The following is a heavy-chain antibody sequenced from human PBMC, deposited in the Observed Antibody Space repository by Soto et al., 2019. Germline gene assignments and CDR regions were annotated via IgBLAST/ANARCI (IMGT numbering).Heavy chain of an antibody. V-gene: IGHV3-33*01. CDR3: ARDYGEDYACTDV. Sequence: PLRLSCAASGCTFSSYGMHFGREARGKGVGWVAVIGYDGGNKYYADSVKGRFTISRDNSKNTLYLQMNSLRAEDTAVYSCARDYGEDYACTDVWGQGTTVTVSS. D-gene: IGHD4-17*01. CDR1: GCTFSSYG. J-gene: IGHJ6*02. CDR2: IGYDGGNK.